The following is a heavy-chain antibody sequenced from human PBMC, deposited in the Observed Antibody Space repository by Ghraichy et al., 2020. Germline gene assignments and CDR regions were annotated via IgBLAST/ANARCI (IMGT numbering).Heavy chain of an antibody. Sequence: SETLSLTCTVSGGSISSGGYYWSWIRQHPGKGLEWIGYIYYSGSTYYNPSLKSRVTISVDTSKNQFSLKLSSVTAADTAVYYCARLGSLAPRNDPSHQGLWFGELRAFDPWGQGTLVTVSS. V-gene: IGHV4-31*03. CDR2: IYYSGST. CDR1: GGSISSGGYY. D-gene: IGHD3-10*01. J-gene: IGHJ5*02. CDR3: ARLGSLAPRNDPSHQGLWFGELRAFDP.